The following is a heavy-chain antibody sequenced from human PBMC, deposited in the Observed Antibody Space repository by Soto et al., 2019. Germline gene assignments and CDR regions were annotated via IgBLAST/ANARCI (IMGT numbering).Heavy chain of an antibody. J-gene: IGHJ1*01. CDR3: ARGPYGYYEKSGNYYADYFQH. V-gene: IGHV1-69*12. Sequence: QVQLMQSGDEVKKPGSSVKVSCKTSGGTFSNYAIAWVGQAPGQELGWMGGLIPISGTANYAQKFQGRVTITADESTSTAYMELRSLRSEDTAVYYCARGPYGYYEKSGNYYADYFQHWGQGTLVTVSS. D-gene: IGHD3-22*01. CDR1: GGTFSNYA. CDR2: LIPISGTA.